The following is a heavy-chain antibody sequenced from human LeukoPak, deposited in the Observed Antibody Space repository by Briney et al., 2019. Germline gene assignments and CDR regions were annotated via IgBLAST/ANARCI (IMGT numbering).Heavy chain of an antibody. V-gene: IGHV3-30-3*01. CDR3: ARERSSGYDPGAYYFDY. CDR2: ISYDGSNK. J-gene: IGHJ4*02. CDR1: GFTVSSNY. Sequence: PGGPLRLSCAASGFTVSSNYMSWVRQAPGKGLEWVAVISYDGSNKYYADSVKGRFTISRDNSKNTLYLQMNSLRAEDTAVYYCARERSSGYDPGAYYFDYWGQGTLVTVSS. D-gene: IGHD3-22*01.